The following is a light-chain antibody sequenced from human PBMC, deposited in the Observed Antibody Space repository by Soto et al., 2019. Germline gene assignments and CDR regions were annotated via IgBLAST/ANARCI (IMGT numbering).Light chain of an antibody. V-gene: IGKV3-15*01. CDR1: QNVSSK. Sequence: EIVMTQSPSTLSASAGDGATISCRASQNVSSKLAWYQQKPGQAPRLLIYGAFTWATGIPARFSGSGFGTDFTLIISSLQSEDSAIYYCLHYFSWLLTFGRGTKVDIK. CDR2: GAF. J-gene: IGKJ1*01. CDR3: LHYFSWLLT.